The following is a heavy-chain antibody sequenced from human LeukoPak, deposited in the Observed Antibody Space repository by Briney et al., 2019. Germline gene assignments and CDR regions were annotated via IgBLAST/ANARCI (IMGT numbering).Heavy chain of an antibody. D-gene: IGHD3-16*02. CDR1: GFTLRSHW. CDR2: INSDGSST. V-gene: IGHV3-74*01. J-gene: IGHJ3*02. Sequence: GGSLRLSCVASGFTLRSHWMHWVRQAPGKGLMWVSRINSDGSSTDYADSVKGRFIISRDNAKNTLFLQMSSLRGEDTAVYYCVRNSEEYVRGSYRYADAFDIWGQGTMVTVTP. CDR3: VRNSEEYVRGSYRYADAFDI.